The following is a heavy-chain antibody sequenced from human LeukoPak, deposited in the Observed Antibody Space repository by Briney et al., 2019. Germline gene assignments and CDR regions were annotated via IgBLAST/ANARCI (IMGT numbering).Heavy chain of an antibody. J-gene: IGHJ1*01. CDR2: IYYSGST. V-gene: IGHV4-59*01. CDR3: ARGVSTVTPKYPQY. CDR1: GGSISSYY. D-gene: IGHD4-23*01. Sequence: TPSETLSLTCTVSGGSISSYYWSWIRQPPGKGLEWIGYIYYSGSTNYNPSLKSRVTISLDTSKNQFSLKLSSVTAADTAVYYCARGVSTVTPKYPQYWGEGTLGTVSS.